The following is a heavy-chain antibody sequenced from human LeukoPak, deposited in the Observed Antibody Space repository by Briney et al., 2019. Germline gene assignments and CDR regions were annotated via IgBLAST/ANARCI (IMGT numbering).Heavy chain of an antibody. CDR1: GFTFSSYY. J-gene: IGHJ4*02. CDR2: IKQDGSEK. CDR3: ARGVGTAAAFDY. V-gene: IGHV3-7*01. D-gene: IGHD2-2*01. Sequence: GGSLRLSCAASGFTFSSYYMSWVRQAPGKGLEWVANIKQDGSEKYYMDSVEGRFTISRDNAKNSLYLQMNSLRAEDTAVYYCARGVGTAAAFDYWGQATLVTVSS.